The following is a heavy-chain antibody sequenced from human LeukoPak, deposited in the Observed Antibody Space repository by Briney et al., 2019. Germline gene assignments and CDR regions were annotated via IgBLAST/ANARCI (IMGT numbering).Heavy chain of an antibody. CDR1: GYTFTSYG. V-gene: IGHV1-18*01. CDR3: ARDNGFGDNGIDY. CDR2: IRGSNGDT. J-gene: IGHJ4*02. Sequence: ASVKVSCTASGYTFTSYGFSWVRQAPGQGLEWMGWIRGSNGDTNYAENLQGRVTVSKDTSTSTAYMELRSLRSDDTAVYYCARDNGFGDNGIDYWGQGTLVTVSS. D-gene: IGHD3-10*01.